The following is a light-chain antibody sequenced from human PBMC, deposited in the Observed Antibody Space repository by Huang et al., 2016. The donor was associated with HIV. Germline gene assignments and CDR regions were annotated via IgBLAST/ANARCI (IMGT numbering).Light chain of an antibody. J-gene: IGKJ5*01. CDR3: QQYDNWPLT. CDR1: HVVGSN. V-gene: IGKV3-15*01. Sequence: PSTRAGAPGERGHPTGRASHVVGSNVAGYQQKPGQDPRLLIHGASTRATGSPARFSGSGSGTEFTLAISSLQSEDSGVYFCQQYDNWPLTFGQGTRLEIK. CDR2: GAS.